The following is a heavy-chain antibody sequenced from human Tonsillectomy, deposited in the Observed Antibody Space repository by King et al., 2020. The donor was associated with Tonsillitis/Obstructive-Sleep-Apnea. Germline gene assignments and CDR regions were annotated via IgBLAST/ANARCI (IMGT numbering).Heavy chain of an antibody. V-gene: IGHV5-10-1*01. CDR2: IDLSDSYT. CDR3: ARGGILSAGAPDF. Sequence: DVQLVESGVEVKKPGESLRISCKGSGYSFTSYWISWVRQMPGKGLEGMGRIDLSDSYTNYSPSFQGHVTISADKSISTAYLQWSSLKASDTALYYCARGGILSAGAPDFWGQGTLVTVSS. CDR1: GYSFTSYW. J-gene: IGHJ4*02. D-gene: IGHD6-13*01.